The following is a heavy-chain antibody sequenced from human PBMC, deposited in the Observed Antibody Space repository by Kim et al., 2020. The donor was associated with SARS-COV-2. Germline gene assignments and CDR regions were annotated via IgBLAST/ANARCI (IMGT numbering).Heavy chain of an antibody. J-gene: IGHJ3*02. CDR3: ARALIYDILTEDAFDI. Sequence: SETLSLTCTVSGGSISSYYWSWIRQPPGKGLEWIGYIYYSGSTNYNPSLKSRVTISVDTSKNQFSLKLSSVTAADTAVYYCARALIYDILTEDAFDIWGQGTMVTVSS. D-gene: IGHD3-9*01. CDR1: GGSISSYY. V-gene: IGHV4-59*01. CDR2: IYYSGST.